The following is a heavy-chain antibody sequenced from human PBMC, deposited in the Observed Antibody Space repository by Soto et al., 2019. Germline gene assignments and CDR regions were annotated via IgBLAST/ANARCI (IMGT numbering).Heavy chain of an antibody. CDR3: ARPYCSGGSCGYYGMDV. V-gene: IGHV4-31*03. CDR2: IYYSGST. Sequence: KSSETLSLTCTVSGGSISSGGYYWSWIRQHPGKGLEWIGHIYYSGSTYYNPSLKSRVTISVDTSKNQFSLKLSSVTASDTAMYYCARPYCSGGSCGYYGMDVWGQGPTVTVSS. CDR1: GGSISSGGYY. J-gene: IGHJ6*02. D-gene: IGHD2-15*01.